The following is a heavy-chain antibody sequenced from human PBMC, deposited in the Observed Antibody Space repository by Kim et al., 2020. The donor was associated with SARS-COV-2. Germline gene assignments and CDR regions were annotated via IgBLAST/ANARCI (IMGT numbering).Heavy chain of an antibody. J-gene: IGHJ4*01. CDR2: SYYSGSS. CDR1: GGSISSSSYY. V-gene: IGHV4-39*01. D-gene: IGHD1-26*01. Sequence: SETLSLTCTVSGGSISSSSYYWGWIRQPPGKGLEWIGSSYYSGSSYYNPSLKSRVTISVNTSKNQFSLTLSAVTAAVTAVYYCARQVGRLFIAAEPYSFDYWGQGTLVTVSS. CDR3: ARQVGRLFIAAEPYSFDY.